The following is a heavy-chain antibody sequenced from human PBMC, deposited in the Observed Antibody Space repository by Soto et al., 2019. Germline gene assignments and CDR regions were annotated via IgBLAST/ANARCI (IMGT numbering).Heavy chain of an antibody. CDR1: GCTFRNYG. CDR3: ARDQLYYNDISGRSLNALDV. CDR2: IGIGSSTK. J-gene: IGHJ3*01. V-gene: IGHV3-48*01. D-gene: IGHD3-22*01. Sequence: RHPYAVSGCTFRNYGVNRVRQAPGKGLEWVSYIGIGSSTKYYADSVKGRFTISRDNAKNSLYLQMNSLRAEDTAVYYCARDQLYYNDISGRSLNALDVWGQGTMVTVSS.